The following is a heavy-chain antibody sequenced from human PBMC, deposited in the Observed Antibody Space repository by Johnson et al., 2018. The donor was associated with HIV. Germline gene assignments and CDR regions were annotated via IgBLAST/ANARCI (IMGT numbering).Heavy chain of an antibody. CDR3: ARVAPAHDAFDI. CDR2: IQQDGSEK. CDR1: GFTFRSYW. J-gene: IGHJ3*02. Sequence: MQLLESGGGLVQPGGSLRLSCAASGFTFRSYWMSWVRLAPVKGLECVAIIQQDGSEKYHVHSVKGRFTISRDHAKNSLYLQINSLRAEDTAVYYCARVAPAHDAFDIWGQGTMVTVSS. V-gene: IGHV3-7*04. D-gene: IGHD2-2*01.